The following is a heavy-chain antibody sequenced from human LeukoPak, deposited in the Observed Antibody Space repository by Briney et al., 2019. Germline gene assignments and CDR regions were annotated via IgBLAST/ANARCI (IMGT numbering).Heavy chain of an antibody. D-gene: IGHD3-3*01. J-gene: IGHJ6*03. Sequence: ASVKVSCKASGYTFTSYGISWVRQAPGQGLEWMGWISAYNGNTNYAQKLQGRVTMTTDTSTSTAYMELRSLRSDDTAVYYCARDITSGRYDFWSGNYYYMDVWGKGTTATVSS. V-gene: IGHV1-18*01. CDR3: ARDITSGRYDFWSGNYYYMDV. CDR2: ISAYNGNT. CDR1: GYTFTSYG.